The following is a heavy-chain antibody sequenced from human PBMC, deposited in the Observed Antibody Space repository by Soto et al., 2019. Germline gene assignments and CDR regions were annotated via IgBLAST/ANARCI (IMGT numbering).Heavy chain of an antibody. J-gene: IGHJ4*02. V-gene: IGHV3-30*18. CDR2: ISYDGSNK. CDR3: AKDKELRYFAY. D-gene: IGHD1-26*01. Sequence: QVQLVESGGGVVQPGRSLRLSCAASGFTFSSYGMHWVRQAPGKGLEWVAVISYDGSNKYYADSVKGRFTISRDNSKNTLYLQMNSLRAEDTAVYYCAKDKELRYFAYWGQGTLVTVSS. CDR1: GFTFSSYG.